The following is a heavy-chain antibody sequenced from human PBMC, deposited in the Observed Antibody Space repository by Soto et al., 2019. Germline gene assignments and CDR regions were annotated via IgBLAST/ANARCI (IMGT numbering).Heavy chain of an antibody. Sequence: KTSETLSLTCTVSGGSISSGDYYWSWIRQPPGKGLEWIGYIYYSGSTYYNPSLKSRVTISVDASKNQFSLKLSSVTAADTAVYYCARGLRANPGGYGMDVWGQGTTVTVSS. V-gene: IGHV4-30-4*01. D-gene: IGHD5-12*01. CDR3: ARGLRANPGGYGMDV. CDR2: IYYSGST. CDR1: GGSISSGDYY. J-gene: IGHJ6*02.